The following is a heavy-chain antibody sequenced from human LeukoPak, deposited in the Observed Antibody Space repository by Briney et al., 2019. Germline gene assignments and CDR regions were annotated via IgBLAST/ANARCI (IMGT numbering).Heavy chain of an antibody. J-gene: IGHJ4*02. Sequence: PSQTLSLTCAVSGGSISSGGYSWSWIRQPPGKGLEWIAYMYYTGNTYYNPSLKSRVTISVDTSKNQFSLKLSSVTAADTAVYYCARDFWGDWGQGTLVTVSS. CDR3: ARDFWGD. V-gene: IGHV4-30-4*07. D-gene: IGHD3-16*01. CDR2: MYYTGNT. CDR1: GGSISSGGYS.